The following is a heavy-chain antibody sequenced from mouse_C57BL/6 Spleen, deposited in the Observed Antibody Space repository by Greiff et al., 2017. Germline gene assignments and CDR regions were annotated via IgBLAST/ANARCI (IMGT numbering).Heavy chain of an antibody. V-gene: IGHV1-7*01. D-gene: IGHD1-1*01. Sequence: QVQLQQSGAELAKPGASVKLSCKASGYTLTSYWMHWVKQRPGQGLEWIGYINPSSGYTKYNQKFKDKATLTADKSSSTAYMQLSSLTYEDSAVYYCASYYGSYYWYFDVWGTGTTVTVSS. J-gene: IGHJ1*03. CDR1: GYTLTSYW. CDR3: ASYYGSYYWYFDV. CDR2: INPSSGYT.